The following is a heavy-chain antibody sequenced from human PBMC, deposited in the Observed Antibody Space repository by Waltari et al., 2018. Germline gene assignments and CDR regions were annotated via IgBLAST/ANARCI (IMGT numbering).Heavy chain of an antibody. Sequence: QVQLQESGPGLVQPSETLSPTGTVSGYSISSGYYWGWIRQPPGKGLEWIGSIYHSGSTYYSPSLKSRVTISVDTSKNQFSLKLSSVTAADTAVYYCARALSGGDRPSWFDPWGQGTLVTVSS. CDR3: ARALSGGDRPSWFDP. V-gene: IGHV4-38-2*02. J-gene: IGHJ5*02. CDR1: GYSISSGYY. CDR2: IYHSGST. D-gene: IGHD3-10*01.